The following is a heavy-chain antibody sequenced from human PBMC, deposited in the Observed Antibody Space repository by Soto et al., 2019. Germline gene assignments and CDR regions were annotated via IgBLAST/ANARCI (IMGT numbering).Heavy chain of an antibody. J-gene: IGHJ4*02. V-gene: IGHV4-39*01. CDR3: ARQVQYSASSLGLYYFEY. CDR2: MYYSGST. CDR1: GGSIRSSSYY. D-gene: IGHD6-6*01. Sequence: PSETLSLTCTVPGGSIRSSSYYWGWIRQAPGKGLEWIGSMYYSGSTYYNPSLKSRVTISVDMSKNQFSLKLSSVTAADTSVYYCARQVQYSASSLGLYYFEYWGRGTRVTVSS.